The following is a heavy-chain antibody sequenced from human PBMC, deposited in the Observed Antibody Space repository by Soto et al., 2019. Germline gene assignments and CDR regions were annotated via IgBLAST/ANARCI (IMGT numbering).Heavy chain of an antibody. CDR3: AKDDRRSSWLHADY. J-gene: IGHJ4*02. V-gene: IGHV3-30*18. Sequence: GGSLRLSCAASGFTFNNYGMHWVRQAPGKGLEWVAVISYDGSNKYYADSVKGRFTISRDNSKNTLYLQMSSLRPEDTAVYYCAKDDRRSSWLHADYWGQGTLVTVSS. D-gene: IGHD6-13*01. CDR2: ISYDGSNK. CDR1: GFTFNNYG.